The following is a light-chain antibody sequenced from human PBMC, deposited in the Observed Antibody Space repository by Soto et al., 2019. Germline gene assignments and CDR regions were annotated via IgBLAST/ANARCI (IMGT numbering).Light chain of an antibody. CDR2: DVG. CDR3: SSYSSSSSV. V-gene: IGLV2-14*03. Sequence: QSALTQPASVSGSPGQSVTISCTGTSSDLGGYNFVSWYQHHPGKAPKLMIYDVGNRPSGVSVRFSGSKSGNTASLTISGLQAGDEADYYCSSYSSSSSVFGTGTKVTVL. J-gene: IGLJ1*01. CDR1: SSDLGGYNF.